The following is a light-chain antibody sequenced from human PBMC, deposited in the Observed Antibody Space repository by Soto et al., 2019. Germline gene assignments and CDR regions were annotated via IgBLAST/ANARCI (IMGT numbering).Light chain of an antibody. V-gene: IGKV3-20*01. J-gene: IGKJ1*01. Sequence: EIVLTQSPGTLSLSPGDRATLSCGASQSISSDYLAWYQQHPGQAPRLLIYGASIRATGIPDRFIGRGSGTYFTLTINRMEPEDFSVSYWLQYGYSPAGTFEAGTNVEIK. CDR3: LQYGYSPAGT. CDR1: QSISSDY. CDR2: GAS.